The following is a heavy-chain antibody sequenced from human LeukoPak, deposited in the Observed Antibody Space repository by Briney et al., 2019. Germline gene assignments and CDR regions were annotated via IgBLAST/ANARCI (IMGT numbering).Heavy chain of an antibody. CDR2: ISGSGGST. J-gene: IGHJ6*03. CDR3: AKEGTGYCSSTSCYVFLNYYYYMDV. D-gene: IGHD2-2*01. CDR1: GFTFSSYA. Sequence: PGGSLRLSCAASGFTFSSYAMSWVRQAPGKGLEWVSAISGSGGSTYYADSVKGRFTISRDNSKNTLYLQMNSLRAEDTAVYYCAKEGTGYCSSTSCYVFLNYYYYMDVWGKGTTVTVSS. V-gene: IGHV3-23*01.